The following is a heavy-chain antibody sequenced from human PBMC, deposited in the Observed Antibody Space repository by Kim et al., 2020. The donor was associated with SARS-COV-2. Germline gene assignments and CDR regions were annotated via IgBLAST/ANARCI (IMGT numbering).Heavy chain of an antibody. Sequence: YADSVKGRFTISRDNSTNTLYLQMNSLRAEDTAVYYCAKDLTSSSDAFDIWGQGTMVTVSS. V-gene: IGHV3-23*01. D-gene: IGHD6-19*01. CDR3: AKDLTSSSDAFDI. J-gene: IGHJ3*02.